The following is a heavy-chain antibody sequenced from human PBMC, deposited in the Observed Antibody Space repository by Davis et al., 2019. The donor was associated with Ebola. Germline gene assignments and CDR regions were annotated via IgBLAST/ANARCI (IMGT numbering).Heavy chain of an antibody. J-gene: IGHJ5*02. Sequence: SVKVSCKASGGTFSSYAISWVRQAPGQGLEWMGGIIPIFGTANYAQKFQGRVTITAAESTSTAYMELSSLRSEDTAMYYCAREDYSGSYEGRFDPWGQGTLVTVSS. D-gene: IGHD1-26*01. CDR1: GGTFSSYA. V-gene: IGHV1-69*13. CDR2: IIPIFGTA. CDR3: AREDYSGSYEGRFDP.